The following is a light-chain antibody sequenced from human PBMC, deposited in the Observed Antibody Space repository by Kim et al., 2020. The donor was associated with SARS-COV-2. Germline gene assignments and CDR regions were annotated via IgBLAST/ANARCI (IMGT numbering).Light chain of an antibody. J-gene: IGLJ1*01. CDR3: SSHTTSSTYV. CDR2: SNN. Sequence: PRQGFTVSDSRSSANIGSDSVTWYQPLPGTAPKLLIYSNNQRPSGVPDRVSGSQSGNTASLTISGLRAEDEADYYCSSHTTSSTYVFGLGTKVTVL. CDR1: SANIGSDS. V-gene: IGLV1-44*01.